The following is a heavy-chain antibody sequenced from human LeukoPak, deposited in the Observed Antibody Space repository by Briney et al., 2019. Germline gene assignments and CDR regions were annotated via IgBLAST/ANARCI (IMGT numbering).Heavy chain of an antibody. CDR2: VIPIFGTA. CDR1: GGPFSSYA. J-gene: IGHJ4*02. V-gene: IGHV1-69*13. Sequence: GGSVKVSCTASGGPFSSYAIRWVRQAPGQGPEWMGGVIPIFGTANYAQKFQGRVTITADESTSTAYVELSSLRSEHTAVYYCARDTGARRDGYNFFDYWGQGTLVTVSS. D-gene: IGHD5-24*01. CDR3: ARDTGARRDGYNFFDY.